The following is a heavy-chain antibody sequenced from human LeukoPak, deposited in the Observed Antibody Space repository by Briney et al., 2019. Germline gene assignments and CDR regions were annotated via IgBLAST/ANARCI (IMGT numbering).Heavy chain of an antibody. CDR2: IYSGGST. V-gene: IGHV3-53*01. CDR1: GFTVSSNY. D-gene: IGHD1-1*01. J-gene: IGHJ4*02. Sequence: PGGSLRLSCAASGFTVSSNYMSWVRRAPGKGLEWVSVIYSGGSTYYADSVKGRFTISRDNSKNTLYLQMNSLRAEDTAVYYCARDTTTTGFSWELDYWGQGTLVTVSS. CDR3: ARDTTTTGFSWELDY.